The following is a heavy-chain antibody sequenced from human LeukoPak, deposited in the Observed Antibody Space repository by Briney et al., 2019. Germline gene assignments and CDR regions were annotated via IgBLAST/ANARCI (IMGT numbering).Heavy chain of an antibody. CDR3: ARGANGYDFWSGYFPGGGNDY. Sequence: GGSLRLSCAASGFTFSSYSMNWVRQAPGKGLEWVSYISSSSSTIYYADSVKGRFTISRDNAKNSLYLQMNSLRAEDTAVYYCARGANGYDFWSGYFPGGGNDYWGQGTLVTVSS. V-gene: IGHV3-48*01. D-gene: IGHD3-3*01. CDR2: ISSSSSTI. J-gene: IGHJ4*02. CDR1: GFTFSSYS.